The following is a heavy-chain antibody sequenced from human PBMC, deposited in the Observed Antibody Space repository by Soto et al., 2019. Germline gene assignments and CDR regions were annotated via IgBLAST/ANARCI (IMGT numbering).Heavy chain of an antibody. CDR2: IYYSGST. V-gene: IGHV4-59*01. D-gene: IGHD3-22*01. CDR3: ARGLASFYDSSGSPNWFDP. J-gene: IGHJ5*02. Sequence: SETLSLTCTVSSGSISSYYWSWIRQPPGKGLEWIGYIYYSGSTNSNPSLKSRVTISVDTSKNQFSLKLVSVTATDTAVYYCARGLASFYDSSGSPNWFDPWGQGTLVTVSS. CDR1: SGSISSYY.